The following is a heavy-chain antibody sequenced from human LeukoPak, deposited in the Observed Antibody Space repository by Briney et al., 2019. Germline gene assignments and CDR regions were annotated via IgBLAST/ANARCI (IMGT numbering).Heavy chain of an antibody. Sequence: QPGRSLRLSCAASGFTFSSYATHWVRQAPGKGLEWVAVISYDGSNKYCADSVKGRFTISRDNSKSTLYLQMNSLRAEDTAVYYCVKVSDNFQFDYWGQGTLVTVSS. CDR3: VKVSDNFQFDY. D-gene: IGHD1-1*01. CDR2: ISYDGSNK. CDR1: GFTFSSYA. V-gene: IGHV3-30*18. J-gene: IGHJ4*02.